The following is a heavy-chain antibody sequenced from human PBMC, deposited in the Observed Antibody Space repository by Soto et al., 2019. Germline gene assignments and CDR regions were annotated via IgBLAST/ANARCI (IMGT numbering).Heavy chain of an antibody. D-gene: IGHD2-15*01. V-gene: IGHV3-48*01. CDR3: ARQILGYCSGGSCFDTHFDY. CDR1: GFTFSSYS. CDR2: ISSSSSTI. Sequence: PGGSLRLSCAASGFTFSSYSMNWVRQAPGKGLEWVSYISSSSSTIYYADSVKGRFTISRDNAKNSLYLQMNSLRAEDTAVYYCARQILGYCSGGSCFDTHFDYWGQGTLVTVSS. J-gene: IGHJ4*02.